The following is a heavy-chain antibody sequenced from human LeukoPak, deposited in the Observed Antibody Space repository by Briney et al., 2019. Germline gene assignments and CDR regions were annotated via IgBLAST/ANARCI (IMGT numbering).Heavy chain of an antibody. D-gene: IGHD6-6*01. CDR2: IIPIFATA. Sequence: SVKVSCKASGGTFSNYAISWVRQAPGQGLEWMGGIIPIFATANYTQKFQGRVTITADESTSTAYMELSSLRSEDTALYYCARGGSSSFEDFDDWGQGTLVTVSS. CDR1: GGTFSNYA. V-gene: IGHV1-69*13. CDR3: ARGGSSSFEDFDD. J-gene: IGHJ4*02.